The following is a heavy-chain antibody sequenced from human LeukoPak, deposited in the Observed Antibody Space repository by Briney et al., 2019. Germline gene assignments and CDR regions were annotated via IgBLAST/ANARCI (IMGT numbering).Heavy chain of an antibody. CDR3: ATLYGDYVNYFDY. CDR1: GFTFSSYS. CDR2: ISSSSSYI. D-gene: IGHD4-17*01. J-gene: IGHJ4*02. Sequence: PGGSLRLSCAASGFTFSSYSMNWVRQAPGKGLEWVSSISSSSSYIYYADSVKGRFTVSRDNAKNSLYLQMNSLRAEDTAVYYCATLYGDYVNYFDYWGQGTLVTVSS. V-gene: IGHV3-21*01.